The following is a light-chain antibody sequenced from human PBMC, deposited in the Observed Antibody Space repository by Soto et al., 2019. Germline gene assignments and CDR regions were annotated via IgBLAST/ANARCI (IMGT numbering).Light chain of an antibody. Sequence: QSVLTQPPSVSGSPGQSVTISCTGTSSDVGSYNRVSWFQQPPGTAPKVLIYEVSKRPSGVSDRFSGSKSGNTAFLTISGLQADDEADYYCCSFTNSLTDVFGTGTKLTVL. J-gene: IGLJ1*01. CDR1: SSDVGSYNR. CDR3: CSFTNSLTDV. V-gene: IGLV2-18*02. CDR2: EVS.